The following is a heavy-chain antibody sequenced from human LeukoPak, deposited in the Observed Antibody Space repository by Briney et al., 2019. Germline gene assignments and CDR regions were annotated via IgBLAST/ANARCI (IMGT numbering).Heavy chain of an antibody. V-gene: IGHV3-30*18. Sequence: GRSLRLSCAASGFTFNNYVMHWVRQAPGKGLEWVALISYDGSNKYYADSVRGRFTISRDNSKNTLYLQMNSLRPEDTAVYYCAKDFEGFCSGDCYSMDFWGQGTLATVSS. J-gene: IGHJ4*02. D-gene: IGHD2-21*02. CDR3: AKDFEGFCSGDCYSMDF. CDR2: ISYDGSNK. CDR1: GFTFNNYV.